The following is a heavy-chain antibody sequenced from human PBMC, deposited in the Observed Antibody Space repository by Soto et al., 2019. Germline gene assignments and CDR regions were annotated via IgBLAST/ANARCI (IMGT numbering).Heavy chain of an antibody. CDR1: GFTCSSYG. CDR3: AKVMSGSLDY. CDR2: ISYDGSNK. V-gene: IGHV3-30*18. J-gene: IGHJ4*02. Sequence: GWSLRLSCAASGFTCSSYGMHWVRQAPGKGLEWVAVISYDGSNKYYADSVKGRFTISRDNSKNTLYLQMNSLRAGDTAVYYCAKVMSGSLDYWGQGTLVTVS. D-gene: IGHD1-26*01.